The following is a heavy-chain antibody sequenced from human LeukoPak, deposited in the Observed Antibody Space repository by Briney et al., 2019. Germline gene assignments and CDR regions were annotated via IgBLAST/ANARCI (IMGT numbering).Heavy chain of an antibody. CDR1: GGTFSSYA. Sequence: SVKVSCKASGGTFSSYAISWVRQAPGQGLEWMGRIIPIFGIANYAQKFQGRVTITADKSTSTAYMELSSLRSEDTAVYYCARDYRASSIVVVPAASYNWFDPWGQGTLVTVSS. CDR3: ARDYRASSIVVVPAASYNWFDP. D-gene: IGHD2-2*01. CDR2: IIPIFGIA. V-gene: IGHV1-69*04. J-gene: IGHJ5*02.